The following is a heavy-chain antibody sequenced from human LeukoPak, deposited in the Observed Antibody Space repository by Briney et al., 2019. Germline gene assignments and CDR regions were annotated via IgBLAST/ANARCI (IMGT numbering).Heavy chain of an antibody. CDR2: INHSGST. CDR3: ARLTRRSGNYFDY. V-gene: IGHV4-34*01. D-gene: IGHD1-1*01. CDR1: GGSFSGYY. J-gene: IGHJ4*02. Sequence: SETLSLTCAVYGGSFSGYYWSWIRQPPGKGLEWIGEINHSGSTNYNPSLKSRVTISVDASKSQFSLKLSSVTAADTAVYYCARLTRRSGNYFDYWGQGTLVTVSS.